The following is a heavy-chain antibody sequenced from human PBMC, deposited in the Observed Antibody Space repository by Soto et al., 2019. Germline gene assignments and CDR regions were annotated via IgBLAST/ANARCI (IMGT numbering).Heavy chain of an antibody. CDR1: GFTFSSYA. D-gene: IGHD2-2*02. J-gene: IGHJ6*02. V-gene: IGHV3-30-3*01. Sequence: GGSLRLSCAASGFTFSSYAMHWVRQAPGKGLEWVAIISYDGSNKYYAETVKGRITNSRDNSKKKLNLQINNLRAEDTDEKYCARDFEEDLGYCISTSCYRHYYGMDVWGQGTTVTVSS. CDR3: ARDFEEDLGYCISTSCYRHYYGMDV. CDR2: ISYDGSNK.